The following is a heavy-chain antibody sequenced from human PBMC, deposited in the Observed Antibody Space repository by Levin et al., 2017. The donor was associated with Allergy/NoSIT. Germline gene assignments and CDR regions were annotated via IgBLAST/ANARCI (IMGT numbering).Heavy chain of an antibody. Sequence: SETLSLTCTVSGGSISSYYWSWIRQPPGKGLEWIGYIYYSGSTNYNPSLKSRVTISVDTSKNQFSLKLSSVTAADTAVYYCARIGYGGNNWFDPWGQGTLVTVSS. V-gene: IGHV4-59*08. CDR2: IYYSGST. D-gene: IGHD4-23*01. CDR1: GGSISSYY. J-gene: IGHJ5*02. CDR3: ARIGYGGNNWFDP.